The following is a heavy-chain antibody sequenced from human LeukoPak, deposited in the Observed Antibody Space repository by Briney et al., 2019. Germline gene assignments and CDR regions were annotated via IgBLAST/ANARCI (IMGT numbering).Heavy chain of an antibody. V-gene: IGHV4-59*01. D-gene: IGHD3-10*01. J-gene: IGHJ4*02. Sequence: SETLSLTCTVSGDSIRTYYWTWIRQPPGKGLEWLGYICYTGTTNYKPSLKSRVTISVDLPKNQFSLRLTSLTAADTAVYFCARMNYYGSYYFDFWGQGTLVTVSS. CDR1: GDSIRTYY. CDR3: ARMNYYGSYYFDF. CDR2: ICYTGTT.